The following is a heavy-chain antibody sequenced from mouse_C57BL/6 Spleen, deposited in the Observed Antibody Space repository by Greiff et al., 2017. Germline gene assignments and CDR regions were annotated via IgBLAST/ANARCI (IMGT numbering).Heavy chain of an antibody. Sequence: EVTLVESGGGLVKPGGSLKLSCAASGFTFSDSGMHWVRQAPEKGLEWVAYISSGSSTIYYADTLKGRFTITRDNAKNTLFLQMTSLESEDTAMYYYASGWYYGRSYQYFDVWGTGTTVTVSS. CDR3: ASGWYYGRSYQYFDV. V-gene: IGHV5-17*01. D-gene: IGHD1-1*01. CDR1: GFTFSDSG. J-gene: IGHJ1*03. CDR2: ISSGSSTI.